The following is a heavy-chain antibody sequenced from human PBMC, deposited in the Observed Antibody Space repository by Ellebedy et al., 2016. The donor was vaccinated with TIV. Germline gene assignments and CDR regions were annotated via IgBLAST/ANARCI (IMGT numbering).Heavy chain of an antibody. V-gene: IGHV1-2*04. CDR3: ARDRATYYYDSSGYQPTYYFDY. CDR1: GYTFTGYY. Sequence: ASVKVSXKASGYTFTGYYMHWVRQAPGQGLEWMGWITPNSGGTNYAQKFQGWVTMTRDTSISTAYMELSRLRSDDTAVYYCARDRATYYYDSSGYQPTYYFDYWGQGTLVTVSS. J-gene: IGHJ4*02. D-gene: IGHD3-22*01. CDR2: ITPNSGGT.